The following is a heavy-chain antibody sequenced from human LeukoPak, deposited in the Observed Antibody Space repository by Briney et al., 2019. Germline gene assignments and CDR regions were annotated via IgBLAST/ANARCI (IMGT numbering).Heavy chain of an antibody. J-gene: IGHJ4*02. D-gene: IGHD5-12*01. V-gene: IGHV3-64D*06. CDR2: ISSNGGST. Sequence: RPGGSLRLSCSASGFTFSSCAMHWVRQAPGKGLEYVSGISSNGGSTYYADSVKGRFTISRDNSRNTLYLQMSSLRAEDTAVYYCVKRLHSGYYFDYWGQGTLVTVSS. CDR1: GFTFSSCA. CDR3: VKRLHSGYYFDY.